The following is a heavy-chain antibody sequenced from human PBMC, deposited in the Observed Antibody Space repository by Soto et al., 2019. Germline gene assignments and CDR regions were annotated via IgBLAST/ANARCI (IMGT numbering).Heavy chain of an antibody. CDR1: KGYISNSNW. J-gene: IGHJ1*01. Sequence: TQPLSYAVSKGYISNSNWWSRIRQPPGKGLEWIGEIYHSGSTNYNPSLKSRVTISVDKSKNQFSLKLSSVTAADTAVYYCERLGYCSSTSCPGYFQHWGQGTLVTVSS. V-gene: IGHV4-4*02. CDR3: ERLGYCSSTSCPGYFQH. CDR2: IYHSGST. D-gene: IGHD2-2*01.